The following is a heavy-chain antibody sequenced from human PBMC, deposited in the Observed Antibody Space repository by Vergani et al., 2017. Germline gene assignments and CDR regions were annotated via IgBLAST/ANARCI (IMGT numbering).Heavy chain of an antibody. V-gene: IGHV3-23*01. D-gene: IGHD3-3*01. CDR2: ISGSGGST. CDR1: GFTFSSYA. CDR3: ARARRNYDFWSGYPEEFDY. Sequence: EVQLLESGGGLVQPGGSLRLSCAASGFTFSSYAMSWVRQAPGKGLEWVSAISGSGGSTYYADSVKGRFTISRDNSKNTLYLQMNSLRAEDTAVYYCARARRNYDFWSGYPEEFDYWGQGTLVTVSS. J-gene: IGHJ4*02.